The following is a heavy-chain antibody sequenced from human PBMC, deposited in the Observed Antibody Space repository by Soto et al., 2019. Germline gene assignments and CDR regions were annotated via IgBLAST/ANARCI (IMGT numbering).Heavy chain of an antibody. J-gene: IGHJ4*02. D-gene: IGHD3-3*01. CDR3: AKGPIFGVENIYDY. Sequence: EVQLLESGGGLLQPGGSLRLSCAASGFTFSSYAMSWVRQAPGKGLEWVSGMSGNGGSAYYPDSGKGRFTISRDNSKKTLYLQMNSLRAEDTAVYYCAKGPIFGVENIYDYWGQGTLVTVSS. CDR2: MSGNGGSA. V-gene: IGHV3-23*01. CDR1: GFTFSSYA.